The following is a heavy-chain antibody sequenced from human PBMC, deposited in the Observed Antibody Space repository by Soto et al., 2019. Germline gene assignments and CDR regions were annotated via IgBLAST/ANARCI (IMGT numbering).Heavy chain of an antibody. CDR1: GFTFSSYA. CDR2: ISGSGGST. CDR3: AKGAPYDSSGYYYVSYFDY. V-gene: IGHV3-23*01. D-gene: IGHD3-22*01. J-gene: IGHJ4*02. Sequence: EVQLLESRGGLVQPGGSLRLSCAASGFTFSSYAMSWVRQAPGKGLEWVSAISGSGGSTYYADSVKGRFTISRDNSNNTLYLQMNSLRAEDTAVYYCAKGAPYDSSGYYYVSYFDYWGRGTLVTVSS.